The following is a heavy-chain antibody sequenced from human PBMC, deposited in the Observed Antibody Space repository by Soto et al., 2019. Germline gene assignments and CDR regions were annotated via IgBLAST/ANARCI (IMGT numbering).Heavy chain of an antibody. CDR1: GGSVSSDTYY. CDR3: ARRWAAGGRTSYFDY. J-gene: IGHJ4*02. V-gene: IGHV4-61*01. CDR2: IHHTGTT. D-gene: IGHD6-13*01. Sequence: QVQLQESGPGLVKPSETLSLTCTVSGGSVSSDTYYWSWIRQPPGKGLEWIGYIHHTGTTNSNPSLKSRVTISVDTSKRQFSLKLSSVTAADTAVYYCARRWAAGGRTSYFDYWGQGTLVTVSS.